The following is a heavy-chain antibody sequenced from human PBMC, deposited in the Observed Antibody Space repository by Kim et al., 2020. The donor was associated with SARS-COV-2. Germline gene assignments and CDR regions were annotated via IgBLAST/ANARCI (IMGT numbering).Heavy chain of an antibody. CDR2: ISAYNGNT. J-gene: IGHJ3*02. Sequence: ASVKVSCKASGYTFTSYGISWVRQAPGQGLEWMGWISAYNGNTNYAQKLQGRVTMTTDTSTSTAYMELRSLRSDDTAVYYCARSKTRLRYFEPRVGAFDIWGQGTMVTVSS. CDR3: ARSKTRLRYFEPRVGAFDI. CDR1: GYTFTSYG. V-gene: IGHV1-18*04. D-gene: IGHD3-9*01.